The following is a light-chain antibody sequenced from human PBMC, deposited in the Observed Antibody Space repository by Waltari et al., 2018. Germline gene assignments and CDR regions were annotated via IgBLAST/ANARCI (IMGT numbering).Light chain of an antibody. V-gene: IGKV3-15*01. CDR1: QSVSSN. J-gene: IGKJ1*01. CDR3: QQYNGWPRT. Sequence: EIVMTQSPATLSVSPGDTATLSCRASQSVSSNLAWYQQPPGQAPRLLIYAASTRATGVPARFSGSGSGTDFTLTISSLQSEDFAVYYCQQYNGWPRTFGQGTKVEI. CDR2: AAS.